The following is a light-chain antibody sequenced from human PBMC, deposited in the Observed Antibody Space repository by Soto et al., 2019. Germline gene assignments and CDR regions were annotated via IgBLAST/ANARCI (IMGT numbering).Light chain of an antibody. V-gene: IGLV2-14*01. CDR3: SSYRSSSTLEV. Sequence: QSALTQPASVSGSPGQSITISCTGTSSDVGGYNYVSWYQQHPGKAPKLMIYDVDNRPSGVSNRFSGSKSGNTASLTISGLQAEDEADYYCSSYRSSSTLEVFGSGTKVTVL. CDR1: SSDVGGYNY. J-gene: IGLJ1*01. CDR2: DVD.